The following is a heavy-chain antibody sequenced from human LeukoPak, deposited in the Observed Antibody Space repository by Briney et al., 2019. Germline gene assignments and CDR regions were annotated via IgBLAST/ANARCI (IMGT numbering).Heavy chain of an antibody. J-gene: IGHJ3*02. Sequence: ASVKVSCKASGYTFTSYYMHWVRQAPGQGLEWMGIINPSGGSTSYAQKFQGRVTMTRDMSTSTVYMELSSLRSEDTAVYYCARDRSITTDTGGAFDIWGQGTMVTVSS. D-gene: IGHD3-10*01. CDR3: ARDRSITTDTGGAFDI. V-gene: IGHV1-46*01. CDR1: GYTFTSYY. CDR2: INPSGGST.